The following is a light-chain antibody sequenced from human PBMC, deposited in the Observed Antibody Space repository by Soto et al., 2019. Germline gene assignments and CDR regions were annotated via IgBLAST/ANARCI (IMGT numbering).Light chain of an antibody. Sequence: QSVLIQPPSASGTPGQRVTLSCSGISSNIGSNTVNWYQQLPGTAPKLLIYNNSQRPSGVPDRFSGSKSGTSASLAISGLQSEDEADYYCAAWDDSPNGPVFGGGTKVTVL. V-gene: IGLV1-44*01. CDR2: NNS. CDR3: AAWDDSPNGPV. CDR1: SSNIGSNT. J-gene: IGLJ2*01.